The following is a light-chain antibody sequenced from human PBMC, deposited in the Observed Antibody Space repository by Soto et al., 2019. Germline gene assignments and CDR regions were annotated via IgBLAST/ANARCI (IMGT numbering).Light chain of an antibody. Sequence: EIVFRQYPGTVSLYPGERATLSSSTSESVSRNLAWYQQKPGQAARLLIYDASTRATGIPDRFSGGGSGTEFTLTISSLQSEDFVVYYCQQDNSWPPITFGQGTRLEIK. V-gene: IGKV3-15*01. CDR3: QQDNSWPPIT. CDR2: DAS. J-gene: IGKJ5*01. CDR1: ESVSRN.